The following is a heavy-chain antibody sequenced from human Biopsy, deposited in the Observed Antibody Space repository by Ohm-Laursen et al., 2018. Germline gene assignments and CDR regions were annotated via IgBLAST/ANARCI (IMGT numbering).Heavy chain of an antibody. D-gene: IGHD4-17*01. CDR3: ALAAAQTVTHFNY. CDR2: ISGNSDII. CDR1: GFTFSSYA. J-gene: IGHJ4*02. V-gene: IGHV3-23*01. Sequence: SLRLSCAASGFTFSSYAMTWFRQAPRKGLEWVSTISGNSDIIYDTDSAKGRFTISRDNSKNTLYLQMNSLRADDTAVYYCALAAAQTVTHFNYWGQGTLVTVSS.